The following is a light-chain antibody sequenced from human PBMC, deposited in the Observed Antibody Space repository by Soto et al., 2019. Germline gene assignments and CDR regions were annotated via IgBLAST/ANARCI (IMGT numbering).Light chain of an antibody. CDR3: QQTDSFPRT. Sequence: DIQMTHSPSSLSASVGDRVTITCRASQSISSYLNWYQHKPGKAPKLLIYAASSLQTGVPSRFSGSRSGTDFALTISSLQRDDFATYYCQQTDSFPRTFVQGTKVEIX. CDR2: AAS. V-gene: IGKV1-39*01. CDR1: QSISSY. J-gene: IGKJ1*01.